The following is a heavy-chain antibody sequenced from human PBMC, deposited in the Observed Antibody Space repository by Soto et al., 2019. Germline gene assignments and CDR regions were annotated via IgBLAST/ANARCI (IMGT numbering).Heavy chain of an antibody. CDR2: VVVGSGNT. CDR1: GFTFTSSA. D-gene: IGHD3-16*01. J-gene: IGHJ6*02. Sequence: SVKVSCKASGFTFTSSALQLVRQARGQRLEWIGWVVVGSGNTNYAQKFQERVTITRDMSTSTAYMELSSLRSEDTAVYYCAAGVKGDGMEVWGQGTTVTVSS. V-gene: IGHV1-58*01. CDR3: AAGVKGDGMEV.